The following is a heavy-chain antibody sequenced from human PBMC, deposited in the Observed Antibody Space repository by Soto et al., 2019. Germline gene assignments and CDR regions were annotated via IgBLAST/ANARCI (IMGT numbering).Heavy chain of an antibody. V-gene: IGHV3-7*01. CDR3: ASDLGVVVPAAQGI. Sequence: EVQLVVSGGGLVQPGGSLRLSCAASGFTFSSYWMSWVRQAPGKGLEWVANIKQDGSEKYYVDSVKGRFTISRDNAKNSLYLQMNSLRAEDTAVYYCASDLGVVVPAAQGIWGQGTMATVSS. CDR2: IKQDGSEK. CDR1: GFTFSSYW. D-gene: IGHD2-2*01. J-gene: IGHJ3*02.